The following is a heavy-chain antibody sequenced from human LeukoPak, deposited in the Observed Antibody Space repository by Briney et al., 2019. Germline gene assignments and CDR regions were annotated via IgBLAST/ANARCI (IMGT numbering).Heavy chain of an antibody. CDR1: GFTFSDFY. CDR2: IKEDGSGK. Sequence: GGSLRLSCAASGFTFSDFYMSWVRQAPGKGLEWVANIKEDGSGKNYVDSVKGRFTISRDNAKNSLYLQMNSLRAEDTAVYYCARGGFQTDYWGQGTLVTVSS. J-gene: IGHJ4*02. CDR3: ARGGFQTDY. V-gene: IGHV3-7*01.